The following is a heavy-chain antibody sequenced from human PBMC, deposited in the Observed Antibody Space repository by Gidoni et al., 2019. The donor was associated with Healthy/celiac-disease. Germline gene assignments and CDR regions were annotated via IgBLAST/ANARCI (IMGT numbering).Heavy chain of an antibody. D-gene: IGHD3-10*01. J-gene: IGHJ4*02. CDR1: GFTFSNAW. CDR3: TTHYGSGTLAY. V-gene: IGHV3-15*01. Sequence: EVQLVESGGGLVKPGGSLRPSCAASGFTFSNAWMSWVRQAPGKGLEWVGRIKSKTDGGTTDYAAPVKGRFTISRDDSKNTLYLQMNSLKTEDTAVYYCTTHYGSGTLAYWGQGTLVTVSS. CDR2: IKSKTDGGTT.